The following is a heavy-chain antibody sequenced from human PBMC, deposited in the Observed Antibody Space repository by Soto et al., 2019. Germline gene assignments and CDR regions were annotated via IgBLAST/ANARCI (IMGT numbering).Heavy chain of an antibody. V-gene: IGHV4-30-4*01. J-gene: IGHJ5*01. D-gene: IGHD3-22*01. Sequence: TLCLSCTVSGGTTRRGAYYVSWIRQPPEKGLEWIGYIYYSGSTYYNPSLKSRVTISVDTSKNQFSLKLSSVTAADTAVYYCARARITMIVVAPPMYNRFDSWGHG. CDR2: IYYSGST. CDR1: GGTTRRGAYY. CDR3: ARARITMIVVAPPMYNRFDS.